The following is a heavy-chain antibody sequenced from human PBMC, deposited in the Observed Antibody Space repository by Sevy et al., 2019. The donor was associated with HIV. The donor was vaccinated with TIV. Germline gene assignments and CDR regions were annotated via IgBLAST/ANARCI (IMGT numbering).Heavy chain of an antibody. CDR1: GFTFSRYD. CDR2: IGTAGDT. CDR3: ARGTRYSGSYYLGDDAFDI. D-gene: IGHD1-26*01. Sequence: GGSLRLSCAASGFTFSRYDMHWVRQATGKGLEWVSSIGTAGDTYYPGSVKGRFTISRENAKKSLYLQMNSLGAGDTVVYYCARGTRYSGSYYLGDDAFDIWGQGTMVTVSS. J-gene: IGHJ3*02. V-gene: IGHV3-13*01.